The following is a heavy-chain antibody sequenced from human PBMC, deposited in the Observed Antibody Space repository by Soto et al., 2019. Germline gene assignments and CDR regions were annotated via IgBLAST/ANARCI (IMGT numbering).Heavy chain of an antibody. CDR1: GFTFSSYA. CDR3: AKDEMEGGYDLRGYYYYYGMDV. CDR2: ISGSGGST. D-gene: IGHD5-12*01. Sequence: GGSLRLSCAASGFTFSSYAMSWVRQAPGKGLEWVSAISGSGGSTYYADSVKGRFTISRDNSKNTLYLQMNSLRAEDTAVYYCAKDEMEGGYDLRGYYYYYGMDVWGQGTTVTVSS. J-gene: IGHJ6*02. V-gene: IGHV3-23*01.